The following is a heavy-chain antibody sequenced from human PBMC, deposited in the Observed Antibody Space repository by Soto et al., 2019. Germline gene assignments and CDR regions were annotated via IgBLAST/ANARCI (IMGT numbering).Heavy chain of an antibody. V-gene: IGHV3-53*01. CDR2: IYSGGST. CDR1: GFTVSSNY. Sequence: GGSLRLSCAASGFTVSSNYMSWVRQAPGKGLEWVSVIYSGGSTYYADSVKGRFTISRDNSKNMLYLRMNSLRADDMAVYYCLKDPTPGPGGMAVWGKGSTVTVAS. CDR3: LKDPTPGPGGMAV. J-gene: IGHJ6*04.